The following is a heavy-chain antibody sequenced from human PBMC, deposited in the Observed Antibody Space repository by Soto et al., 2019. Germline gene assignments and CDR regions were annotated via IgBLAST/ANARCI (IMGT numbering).Heavy chain of an antibody. CDR2: ISAYNGNT. J-gene: IGHJ5*02. Sequence: QVQLVQSGAEVKKPGASVKVSCKASGYTFTSYGISWVRQAPGQGLEWMGWISAYNGNTNYAQKLQGRVTMTTDTTTSTAYMELRSLRSDDTAVYYCARSGEELELGPKWFDPWGQGPWSPSPQ. V-gene: IGHV1-18*01. D-gene: IGHD1-7*01. CDR3: ARSGEELELGPKWFDP. CDR1: GYTFTSYG.